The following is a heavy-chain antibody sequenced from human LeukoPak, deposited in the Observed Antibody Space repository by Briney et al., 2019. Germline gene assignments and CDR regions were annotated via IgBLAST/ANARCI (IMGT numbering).Heavy chain of an antibody. V-gene: IGHV3-21*01. CDR1: GFTFISHS. D-gene: IGHD2-2*01. Sequence: PGGSLRLSCAASGFTFISHSMNWVRKAPGKGLEWVPSISSSSSYIYYADSVKGRFTISRDNAKNSLYLQMNSLRAEDTAVYYCARRYCSSTSCSAFDYWGQGTLATVSS. CDR3: ARRYCSSTSCSAFDY. J-gene: IGHJ4*02. CDR2: ISSSSSYI.